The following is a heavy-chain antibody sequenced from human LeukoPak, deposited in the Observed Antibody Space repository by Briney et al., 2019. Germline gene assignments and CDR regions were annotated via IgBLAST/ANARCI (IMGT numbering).Heavy chain of an antibody. J-gene: IGHJ6*03. CDR1: AYTFTGYY. CDR2: INPNSGGT. D-gene: IGHD1-1*01. CDR3: AAGWRPVQLERKGGDHYYYYMDV. Sequence: ASVKVSCKAFAYTFTGYYMHWVRQDPGQGLEWMGWINPNSGGTNYAQKFQGRVTMTRDTSISTAYMELSRLRSDDTAVYYCAAGWRPVQLERKGGDHYYYYMDVWGKGTTVTISS. V-gene: IGHV1-2*02.